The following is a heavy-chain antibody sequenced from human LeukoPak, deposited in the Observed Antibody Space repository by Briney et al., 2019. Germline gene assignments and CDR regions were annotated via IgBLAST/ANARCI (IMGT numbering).Heavy chain of an antibody. Sequence: PSETLSLTCTVSGGSISSSSYYWGWIRQPPGKGLEWIGSIYYSGSTYYNPSLKSRVTISVDTSKNQFSLKLSSVTAADTAVYYCARRHNDGYKSKSHFVYWGQGTLVTVSS. CDR3: ARRHNDGYKSKSHFVY. V-gene: IGHV4-39*01. CDR1: GGSISSSSYY. D-gene: IGHD5-24*01. J-gene: IGHJ4*02. CDR2: IYYSGST.